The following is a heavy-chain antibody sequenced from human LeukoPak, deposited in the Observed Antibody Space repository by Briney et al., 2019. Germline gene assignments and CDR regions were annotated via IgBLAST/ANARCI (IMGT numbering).Heavy chain of an antibody. Sequence: ASVKVSCKASGYTFTGYYMHWVRQAPGQGLEWMGWINPNSGGTNYAQKFQGRVTMTRDTSISTVYMELSSLRSEDTAVYYCASRSGSYADFDYWGQGTLVTVSS. J-gene: IGHJ4*02. V-gene: IGHV1-2*02. CDR2: INPNSGGT. CDR1: GYTFTGYY. D-gene: IGHD1-26*01. CDR3: ASRSGSYADFDY.